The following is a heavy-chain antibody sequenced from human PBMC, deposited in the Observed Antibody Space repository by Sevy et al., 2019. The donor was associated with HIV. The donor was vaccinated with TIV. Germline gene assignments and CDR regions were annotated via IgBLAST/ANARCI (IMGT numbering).Heavy chain of an antibody. V-gene: IGHV3-9*01. D-gene: IGHD2-8*01. J-gene: IGHJ4*02. CDR2: ISWNSGSI. CDR3: AKDIGVVLTSFDY. Sequence: GGSLRLSCAASGFTFDDYAMHWVRQAPGKGLGWVSGISWNSGSIGYADSVKGRFTISRDNAKNSLYLQMNSLRAEDTALYYCAKDIGVVLTSFDYWGQGTLVTVSS. CDR1: GFTFDDYA.